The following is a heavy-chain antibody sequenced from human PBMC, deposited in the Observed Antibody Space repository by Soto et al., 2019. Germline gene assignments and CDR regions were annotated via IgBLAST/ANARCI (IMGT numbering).Heavy chain of an antibody. CDR2: ISAYNGNT. CDR1: GYTFTSYG. Sequence: ASVKVSCKASGYTFTSYGISWVRQAPGQGLEWMGWISAYNGNTNYAQKLQGRVTMTTDTSTSTAYMELRSLRSDDTAVYYCARVRYDILTGYYKRFDYWGQGTLVTVSS. V-gene: IGHV1-18*01. CDR3: ARVRYDILTGYYKRFDY. J-gene: IGHJ4*02. D-gene: IGHD3-9*01.